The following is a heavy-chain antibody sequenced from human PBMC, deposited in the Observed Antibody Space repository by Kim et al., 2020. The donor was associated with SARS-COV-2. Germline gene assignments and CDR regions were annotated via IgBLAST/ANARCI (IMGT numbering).Heavy chain of an antibody. CDR1: GFTFSSYA. J-gene: IGHJ4*02. V-gene: IGHV3-23*01. Sequence: GGSLRLSCAASGFTFSSYAMSWVRQAPGKGLEWVSTIRGGCSTTYYADSVKGRFTISRDNSKNTLYLQMNSLRAEDTAVYYCAKAPSLRYLDYWGQGTLVTVSS. D-gene: IGHD3-9*01. CDR2: IRGGCSTT. CDR3: AKAPSLRYLDY.